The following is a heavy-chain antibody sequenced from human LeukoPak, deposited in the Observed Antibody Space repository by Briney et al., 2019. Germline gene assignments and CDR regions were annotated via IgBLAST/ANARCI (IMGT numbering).Heavy chain of an antibody. V-gene: IGHV1-69*06. CDR1: GGTFSSYA. CDR2: IIPIFGTA. CDR3: ARESYYYDSGGFRFDAFDI. Sequence: GASVKVSCKASGGTFSSYAISWVRQAPGQGLEWMGGIIPIFGTANYAQKFQGRVTITADKSTSTAYMELSSLRSEDTAVYYCARESYYYDSGGFRFDAFDIWGQGTMVTVSS. D-gene: IGHD3-22*01. J-gene: IGHJ3*02.